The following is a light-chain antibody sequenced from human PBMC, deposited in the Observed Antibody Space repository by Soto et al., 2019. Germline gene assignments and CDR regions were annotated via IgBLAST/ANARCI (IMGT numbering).Light chain of an antibody. CDR2: AAS. Sequence: EIVMTQSPATLSVSPGESATLSCRTSQSVSSNSLAWHQQKPGQAPRLLMYAASSRAAGIPDRFSGSGSGTDFTLTISRLEPEDFAVYYCQQHGSWGITFGPGTKVDIK. CDR3: QQHGSWGIT. V-gene: IGKV3-20*01. J-gene: IGKJ3*01. CDR1: QSVSSNS.